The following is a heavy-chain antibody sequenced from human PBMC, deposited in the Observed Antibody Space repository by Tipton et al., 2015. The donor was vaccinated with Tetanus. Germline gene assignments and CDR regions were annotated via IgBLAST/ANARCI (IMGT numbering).Heavy chain of an antibody. D-gene: IGHD1-26*01. V-gene: IGHV3-23*01. J-gene: IGHJ4*02. CDR3: TRMQSGSYFDL. CDR2: ISARGSHT. Sequence: SLRLSCAASGFTFSNYAMAWVRQAPGKGLEWVSGISARGSHTYYADPVKGRFSISRDNSKNTVYLQMNSLRAGDTAVYYCTRMQSGSYFDLWGPGILVTVSS. CDR1: GFTFSNYA.